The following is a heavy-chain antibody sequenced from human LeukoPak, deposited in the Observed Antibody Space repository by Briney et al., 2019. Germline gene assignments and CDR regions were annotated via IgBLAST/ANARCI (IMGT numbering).Heavy chain of an antibody. Sequence: GGSLRLSCAASGFTFSSYSMNWVRQAPGKGLEWVSSISNSSSYIYYADSVKGRFTISRDNAKNSLYLQMNSLRAEDTAVYYCARGGGQWLNQYYFDYWGQGTLVTVSS. D-gene: IGHD6-19*01. J-gene: IGHJ4*02. CDR3: ARGGGQWLNQYYFDY. CDR2: ISNSSSYI. CDR1: GFTFSSYS. V-gene: IGHV3-21*01.